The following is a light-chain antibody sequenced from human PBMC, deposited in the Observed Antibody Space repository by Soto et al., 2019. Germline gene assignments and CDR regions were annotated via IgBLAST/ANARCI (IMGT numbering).Light chain of an antibody. CDR2: TAS. J-gene: IGKJ4*01. CDR1: QSIRTY. CDR3: LQSYSTPLS. V-gene: IGKV1-39*01. Sequence: DIQVTQSPSSLSASVGDRVTITCRASQSIRTYLNWYQQRPGKPPKLLMHTASTLQTGVPSRFSGGGSGTDFTLTISSLQPEDFATYYCLQSYSTPLSFGGGTKVEIK.